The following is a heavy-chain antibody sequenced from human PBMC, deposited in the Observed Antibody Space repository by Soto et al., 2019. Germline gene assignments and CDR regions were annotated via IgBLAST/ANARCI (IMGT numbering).Heavy chain of an antibody. CDR2: ISGSGGST. Sequence: GGSLRLSCAASGFTFSSYAMSWVRQAPGKGLEWVSAISGSGGSTYYADSVKGRFTISRDNSKNTLYLQMNSLRAEDTAVYYCATGSQVLWFGELFTNYYYYYMDVWGKGTTVTVSS. V-gene: IGHV3-23*01. CDR1: GFTFSSYA. CDR3: ATGSQVLWFGELFTNYYYYYMDV. J-gene: IGHJ6*03. D-gene: IGHD3-10*01.